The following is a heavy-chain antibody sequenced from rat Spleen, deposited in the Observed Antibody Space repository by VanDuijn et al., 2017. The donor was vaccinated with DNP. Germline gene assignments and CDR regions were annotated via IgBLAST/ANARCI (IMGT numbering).Heavy chain of an antibody. J-gene: IGHJ2*01. CDR1: GFTFSDFN. Sequence: EVQLVESGGGLVQPGNSLKLSCAASGFTFSDFNMAWVRQAPKKGLEWVATISYDGSTTDYRDSVKGRFTLSRDNAKSTLYLHMDSLRSEDMATYYCARWGTGSWDYWGQGVMVTVSS. CDR2: ISYDGSTT. D-gene: IGHD5-1*01. CDR3: ARWGTGSWDY. V-gene: IGHV5-7*01.